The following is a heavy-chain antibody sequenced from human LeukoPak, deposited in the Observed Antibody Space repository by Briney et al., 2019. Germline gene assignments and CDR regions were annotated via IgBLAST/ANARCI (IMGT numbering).Heavy chain of an antibody. Sequence: SETLSLTCTVSGGSISSSSYYWGWIRQPPGKGLEWIGSIYYSGSTYYNPSLKSRVTISVDTSKNQFSLKLSSVTAADTAVYYCARRTDSSSWLSVGFWFDPWGQGTLVAVSS. CDR1: GGSISSSSYY. V-gene: IGHV4-39*01. CDR2: IYYSGST. D-gene: IGHD6-13*01. CDR3: ARRTDSSSWLSVGFWFDP. J-gene: IGHJ5*02.